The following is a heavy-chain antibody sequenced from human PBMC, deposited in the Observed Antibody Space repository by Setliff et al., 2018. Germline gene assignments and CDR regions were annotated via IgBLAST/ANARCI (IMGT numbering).Heavy chain of an antibody. D-gene: IGHD3-9*01. CDR2: ISSTITST. CDR1: GFTFRSSA. CDR3: AKHGAYNDFLTGYNFYYDMDV. Sequence: PGGSLRLSCAASGFTFRSSAMAWVRQAPGKGLEWVSAISSTITSTYYADSVKGRFTISRDNSKNTLYLQMNSLRAEDTAVYYCAKHGAYNDFLTGYNFYYDMDVWGQGTTVTVSS. J-gene: IGHJ6*02. V-gene: IGHV3-23*01.